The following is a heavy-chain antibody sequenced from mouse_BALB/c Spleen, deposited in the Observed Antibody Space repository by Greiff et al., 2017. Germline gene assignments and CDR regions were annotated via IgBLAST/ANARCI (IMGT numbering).Heavy chain of an antibody. V-gene: IGHV6-6*02. CDR2: IRLKSNNYAT. Sequence: EVQGVESGGGLVQPGGSMKLSCVASGFTFSNYWMNWVRQSPEKGLEWVAEIRLKSNNYATHYAESVKGRFTISRDDSKSSVYLQMNNLRAEDTGIYYCTRLLTWYFDVWGAGTTVTVSS. D-gene: IGHD1-1*01. J-gene: IGHJ1*01. CDR1: GFTFSNYW. CDR3: TRLLTWYFDV.